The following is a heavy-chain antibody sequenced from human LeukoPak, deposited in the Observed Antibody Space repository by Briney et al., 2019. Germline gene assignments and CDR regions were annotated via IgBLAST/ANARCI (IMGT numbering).Heavy chain of an antibody. D-gene: IGHD3-3*01. CDR1: GYTFTSYD. V-gene: IGHV1-8*03. CDR2: MNPNSGNT. J-gene: IGHJ4*02. CDR3: ARIYYDFWSGYYTPRYFDY. Sequence: ASVKVSCKASGYTFTSYDINWVRQATGQGLEWMGWMNPNSGNTGYAQKFQGRVTITRNTSISTAYMELSSLRSEDTAVYYCARIYYDFWSGYYTPRYFDYWGQGTLVTVSS.